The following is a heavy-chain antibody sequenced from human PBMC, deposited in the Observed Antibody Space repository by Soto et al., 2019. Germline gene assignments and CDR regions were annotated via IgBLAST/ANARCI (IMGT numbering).Heavy chain of an antibody. CDR3: ARHTFNWNYPYYFDY. CDR2: IYYSGST. Sequence: SETLSLTCTVSGGSISSSSYYWGWIRQPPGKGLEWIGSIYYSGSTYYNPSLKSRVTISVDTSKNQFSLKLSSVTAADTAVYYCARHTFNWNYPYYFDYWGQGTLVTVSS. D-gene: IGHD1-7*01. V-gene: IGHV4-39*01. CDR1: GGSISSSSYY. J-gene: IGHJ4*02.